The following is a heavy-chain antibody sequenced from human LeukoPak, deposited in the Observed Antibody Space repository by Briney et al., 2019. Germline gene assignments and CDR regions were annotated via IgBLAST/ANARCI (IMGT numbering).Heavy chain of an antibody. V-gene: IGHV1-2*02. CDR1: GYTFTGYY. CDR3: ASSRWEPYDAFDI. J-gene: IGHJ3*02. CDR2: INPNSGGT. Sequence: GASVKVSCKASGYTFTGYYMHWVRQAPGQGLEWMGWINPNSGGTNYAQKFQGRVTMTRDTSISTAYMELSRLRSDDTALYHCASSRWEPYDAFDIWGQGTMVTVSS. D-gene: IGHD1-26*01.